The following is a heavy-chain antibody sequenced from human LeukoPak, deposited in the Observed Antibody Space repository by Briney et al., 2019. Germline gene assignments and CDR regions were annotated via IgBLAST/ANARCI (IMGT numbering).Heavy chain of an antibody. CDR3: AMGSSALTRYSSGWEGLFDN. J-gene: IGHJ4*02. CDR1: GFTFSTYD. V-gene: IGHV3-13*01. CDR2: IDTTGDT. D-gene: IGHD3-22*01. Sequence: GGSLRLSCAASGFTFSTYDMHWVRQATGKGLEWVSAIDTTGDTSYPGSVKGRFTISRENAKNSLYLQMNTLRRDDTAVYYCAMGSSALTRYSSGWEGLFDNWGQGTLVTVSS.